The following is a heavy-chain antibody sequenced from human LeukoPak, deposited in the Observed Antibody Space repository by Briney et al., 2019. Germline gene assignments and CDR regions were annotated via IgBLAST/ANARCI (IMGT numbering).Heavy chain of an antibody. CDR3: AELGITMIGGV. J-gene: IGHJ6*04. Sequence: GGSLRLSCAASGFTFSSYSMHWVRQAPGKGLEWVSLISSSSTYIYYADSLKGRFTISRDNAKNSLYLQMNSLRAEDTAVYYCAELGITMIGGVWGKGTTVTISS. CDR2: ISSSSTYI. CDR1: GFTFSSYS. D-gene: IGHD3-10*02. V-gene: IGHV3-21*01.